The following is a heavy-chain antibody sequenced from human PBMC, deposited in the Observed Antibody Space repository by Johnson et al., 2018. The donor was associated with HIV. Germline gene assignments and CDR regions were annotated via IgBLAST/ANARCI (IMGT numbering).Heavy chain of an antibody. CDR1: GFTFDNFW. V-gene: IGHV3-7*01. J-gene: IGHJ3*02. CDR3: ARAQAGKAAHEGNEPNSDAFDI. Sequence: EVQLVESGGGLVQPGGSLRLSCAASGFTFDNFWMSWVRQTPGKGLEWVANIKQDGGDKYYVDSVKGRFTISRDNAKNSLYLQMNSLRAEDTAVYYCARAQAGKAAHEGNEPNSDAFDIWGQGTMVTVSS. CDR2: IKQDGGDK. D-gene: IGHD6-6*01.